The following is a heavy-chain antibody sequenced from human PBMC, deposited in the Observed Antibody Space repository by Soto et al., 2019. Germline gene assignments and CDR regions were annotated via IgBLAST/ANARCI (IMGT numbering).Heavy chain of an antibody. D-gene: IGHD3-3*01. J-gene: IGHJ4*02. CDR3: ATRLRFLEWQYFDY. Sequence: LRLSCAASGFSFRTYGMHWVRQVPGKGLEWVADISYDGSNKYYADSVKGRFTISRDNSTSTAYMELSSLRSEDTAVYYCATRLRFLEWQYFDYWGQGTLVTVSS. CDR1: GFSFRTYG. CDR2: ISYDGSNK. V-gene: IGHV3-30*03.